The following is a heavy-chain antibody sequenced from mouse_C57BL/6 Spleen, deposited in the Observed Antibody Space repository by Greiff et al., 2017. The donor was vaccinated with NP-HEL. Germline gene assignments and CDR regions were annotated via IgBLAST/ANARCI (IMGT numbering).Heavy chain of an antibody. CDR1: GFNIKDYY. CDR2: IDPEDGET. CDR3: ARSGSSPAWFAY. D-gene: IGHD1-1*01. V-gene: IGHV14-2*01. Sequence: VQLQQSGAELVKPGASVKLSCTASGFNIKDYYMHWVKQRTEQGLEWIGRIDPEDGETKYAPKFQGKATITADTSSNTAYLPLSSLTSEDTAVYYCARSGSSPAWFAYWGQGTLVTVSA. J-gene: IGHJ3*01.